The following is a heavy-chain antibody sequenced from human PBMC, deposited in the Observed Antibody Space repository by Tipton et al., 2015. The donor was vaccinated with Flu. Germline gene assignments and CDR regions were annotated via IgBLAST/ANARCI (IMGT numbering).Heavy chain of an antibody. V-gene: IGHV4-39*07. CDR1: GGSISSSSYY. CDR2: IYYSGST. Sequence: TLSLTCTVSGGSISSSSYYWGWIRQPPGKGLEWIGSIYYSGSTYYNPSLKSQVTISVDTSKNQFSLKLSSVTAADAAVYYCARGSAPNYDILTEKYYFDYWGQGTLVTVSS. CDR3: ARGSAPNYDILTEKYYFDY. D-gene: IGHD3-9*01. J-gene: IGHJ4*02.